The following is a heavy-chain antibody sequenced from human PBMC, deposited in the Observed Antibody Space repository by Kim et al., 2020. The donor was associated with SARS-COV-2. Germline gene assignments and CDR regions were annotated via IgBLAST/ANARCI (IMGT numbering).Heavy chain of an antibody. V-gene: IGHV1-3*01. J-gene: IGHJ6*04. CDR3: ARELQVPGRAYYYGSGLVDV. Sequence: ASVKVSCKASGYTFTSYAMHWVRQAPGQRLEWMGWINAGNGNTKYSQKFQGRVTITRDTSASTAYMELSSLRSEDTAVYYCARELQVPGRAYYYGSGLVDVWGKGTTVTVSS. CDR2: INAGNGNT. D-gene: IGHD3-10*01. CDR1: GYTFTSYA.